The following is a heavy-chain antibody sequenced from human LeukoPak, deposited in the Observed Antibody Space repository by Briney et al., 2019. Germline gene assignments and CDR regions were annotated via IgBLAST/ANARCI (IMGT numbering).Heavy chain of an antibody. CDR1: GFTFSWYW. CDR3: ARVSWDYKNYRCYYYYMDV. CDR2: INSDGSST. D-gene: IGHD4-11*01. Sequence: GGSLRLSCAASGFTFSWYWMYWVRQAPGKGLVWVSRINSDGSSTSYADSVKGRFTISRDNAKNTLCLQMNSLRAEDTAVYYCARVSWDYKNYRCYYYYMDVWGKGTTVTASS. J-gene: IGHJ6*03. V-gene: IGHV3-74*01.